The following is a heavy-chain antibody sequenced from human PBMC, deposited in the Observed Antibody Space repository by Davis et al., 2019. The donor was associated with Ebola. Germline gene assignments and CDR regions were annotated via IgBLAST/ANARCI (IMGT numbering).Heavy chain of an antibody. J-gene: IGHJ4*02. V-gene: IGHV1-2*06. D-gene: IGHD5-18*01. CDR3: ARGHNYAHDY. Sequence: ASVKVSCKASGYTFTDYNIHWMRQAPGQGLEWLGRVILKSGATNYAQKLQGRVTMTGDTSISTVYMELSRLIFDDTAVYYCARGHNYAHDYWGQGTQVTVSS. CDR1: GYTFTDYN. CDR2: VILKSGAT.